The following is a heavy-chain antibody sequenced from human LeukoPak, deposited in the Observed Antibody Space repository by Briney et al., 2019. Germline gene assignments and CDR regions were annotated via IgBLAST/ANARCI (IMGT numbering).Heavy chain of an antibody. D-gene: IGHD3-10*01. CDR1: GFSFSNYA. V-gene: IGHV3-23*01. CDR2: IRGSGGST. Sequence: PGGSLRLSCAASGFSFSNYAMSWVRQAPGKGLEWVSAIRGSGGSTYYADSVKGRFTISRDNSKNTLYLQMNSLRAEDTAVYYCAKDSYGSGTYPFLFNYWGHGALVTVSS. CDR3: AKDSYGSGTYPFLFNY. J-gene: IGHJ4*01.